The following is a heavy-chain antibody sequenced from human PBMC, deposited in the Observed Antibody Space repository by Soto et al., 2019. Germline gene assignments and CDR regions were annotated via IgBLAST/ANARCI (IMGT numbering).Heavy chain of an antibody. CDR2: ISAYNGNT. Sequence: QVPLVQCGAEVKKPGSSVTVSCKTSGYTPTNYDIAWVRQAPGQGLEWMGWISAYNGNTNSAQKLQGRLTMTTDTSTRTAYMELRSLRSDDTAVYYCARALYRSGTYYAFDNWGQGTLVTVSS. V-gene: IGHV1-18*01. CDR3: ARALYRSGTYYAFDN. D-gene: IGHD1-26*01. CDR1: GYTPTNYD. J-gene: IGHJ4*02.